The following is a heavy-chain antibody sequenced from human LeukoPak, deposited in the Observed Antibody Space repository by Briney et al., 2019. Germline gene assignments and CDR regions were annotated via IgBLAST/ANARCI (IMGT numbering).Heavy chain of an antibody. Sequence: PGGSLRLSCAASGSTFSSYAMSWVRQAPGKGLEWVSAISGSGGSTYYADSVKGRFTISRDNSKNTLYLQMNSLRAEDTAVYYCAEAGKLWFRELPVDYWGQGTLVTVSA. D-gene: IGHD3-10*01. V-gene: IGHV3-23*01. CDR1: GSTFSSYA. J-gene: IGHJ4*02. CDR3: AEAGKLWFRELPVDY. CDR2: ISGSGGST.